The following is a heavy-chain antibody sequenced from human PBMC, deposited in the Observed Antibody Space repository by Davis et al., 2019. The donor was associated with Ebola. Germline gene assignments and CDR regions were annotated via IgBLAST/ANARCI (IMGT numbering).Heavy chain of an antibody. V-gene: IGHV3-48*04. Sequence: GESLKISCAASGFTFSSYSMNWVRQAPGKGLEWVSYISSSGSIIYYADSVKGRFTISRDNAKNSLYLQMNSLRAEDTAVYYCARGAGAITMIVVVAQYYFDYWGQGTLVTVSS. CDR3: ARGAGAITMIVVVAQYYFDY. D-gene: IGHD3-22*01. CDR2: ISSSGSII. J-gene: IGHJ4*02. CDR1: GFTFSSYS.